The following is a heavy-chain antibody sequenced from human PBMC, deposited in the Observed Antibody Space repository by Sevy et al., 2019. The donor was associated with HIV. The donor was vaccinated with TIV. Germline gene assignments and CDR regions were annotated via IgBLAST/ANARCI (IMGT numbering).Heavy chain of an antibody. J-gene: IGHJ4*02. CDR2: IYFTGTT. CDR1: GGSISSYF. CDR3: ARDESHKPRVMNK. V-gene: IGHV4-59*01. D-gene: IGHD2-21*01. Sequence: SENLSLTCTVSGGSISSYFWSWIRQPPGKGLEWIGNIYFTGTTHYHPSLKSRVTMSLVTSKSQFSLKLSSVTAADTAVYYCARDESHKPRVMNKWGQGTLVTVSS.